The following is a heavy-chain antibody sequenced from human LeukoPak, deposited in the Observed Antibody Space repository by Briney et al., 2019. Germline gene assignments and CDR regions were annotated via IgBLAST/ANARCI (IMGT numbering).Heavy chain of an antibody. CDR1: GFTFSSYA. J-gene: IGHJ4*02. CDR3: AKDGSYYYDSSGYLHFDY. D-gene: IGHD3-22*01. V-gene: IGHV3-23*01. CDR2: ISGSGGST. Sequence: GGSLRLSCAASGFTFSSYAMSWVRQAPGKGLEWVSAISGSGGSTYYADSVKGRFTISRDNSKNTLYLQMNSLRAEGTAVYYCAKDGSYYYDSSGYLHFDYWGQGTLVTVSS.